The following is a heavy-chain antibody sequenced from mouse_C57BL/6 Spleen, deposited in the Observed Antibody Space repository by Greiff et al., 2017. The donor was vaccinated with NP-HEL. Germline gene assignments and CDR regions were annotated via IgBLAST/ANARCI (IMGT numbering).Heavy chain of an antibody. CDR3: ASDGWDGYFWFAY. D-gene: IGHD2-3*01. CDR2: INYDGSCY. V-gene: IGHV5-16*01. J-gene: IGHJ3*01. Sequence: EVKVVESEGGLVQPGSSMKLSCTASGFTFSDYYMAWVRQVPEKGLEWVANINYDGSCYYSLDSLQSRCIISRDNAKHILFLQMHSLQSYDIATFYCASDGWDGYFWFAYWGQGTLVTVSA. CDR1: GFTFSDYY.